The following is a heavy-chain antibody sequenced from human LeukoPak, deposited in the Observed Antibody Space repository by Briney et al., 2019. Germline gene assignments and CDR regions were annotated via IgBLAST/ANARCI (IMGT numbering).Heavy chain of an antibody. Sequence: GGSLRLSCAASGFTFSGYSMNWVRQAPGKGLEWVSSISSSSSYIYYTDSVKGRFTISRDNAKNSLYLQMNSLRAEDTAVYYCARGVVRYFDYWGQGALVTVSS. CDR2: ISSSSSYI. CDR1: GFTFSGYS. J-gene: IGHJ4*02. V-gene: IGHV3-21*01. CDR3: ARGVVRYFDY. D-gene: IGHD3-9*01.